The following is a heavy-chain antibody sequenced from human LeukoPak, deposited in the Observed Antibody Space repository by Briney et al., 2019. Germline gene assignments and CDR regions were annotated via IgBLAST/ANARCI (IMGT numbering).Heavy chain of an antibody. CDR3: ARETLSSVSMDV. V-gene: IGHV3-74*01. CDR1: GFTFNHYW. Sequence: GGSLRLSCAASGFTFNHYWIHWVRQAPGKGLVWVSRINSDGSTSYADSVKGRFTISRDNAKNTLYLQMSSLRAEDTAVYYCARETLSSVSMDVWGKGTTVTVSS. D-gene: IGHD2-2*01. CDR2: INSDGST. J-gene: IGHJ6*03.